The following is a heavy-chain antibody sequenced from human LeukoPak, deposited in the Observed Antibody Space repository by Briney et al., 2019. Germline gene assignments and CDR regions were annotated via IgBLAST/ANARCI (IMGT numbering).Heavy chain of an antibody. CDR3: AKERYMLDY. CDR2: VSHDGSKK. D-gene: IGHD1-14*01. CDR1: GFTFSSYG. Sequence: GGSLRLSCAASGFTFSSYGTHWVRQAPGKGLEWVALVSHDGSKKYCADSVKGRFTISRDNPKNTLYLQMNSLRPEDTAVYFCAKERYMLDYWGQGTLVTVSS. J-gene: IGHJ4*02. V-gene: IGHV3-30*18.